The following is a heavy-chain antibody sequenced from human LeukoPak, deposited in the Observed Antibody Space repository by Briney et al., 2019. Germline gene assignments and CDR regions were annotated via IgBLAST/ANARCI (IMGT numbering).Heavy chain of an antibody. CDR2: IRNDGRKK. CDR1: GFTFSSYG. V-gene: IGHV3-30*02. Sequence: GGSLRLSCAASGFTFSSYGMHWVRQAPGKGLEWVAFIRNDGRKKYYGDSVKGRFTISRDNYKNTLSLQMSSLRSEDTALYYCAKDLNYGDLFDYWGQGTLVTVSS. J-gene: IGHJ4*02. CDR3: AKDLNYGDLFDY. D-gene: IGHD4-17*01.